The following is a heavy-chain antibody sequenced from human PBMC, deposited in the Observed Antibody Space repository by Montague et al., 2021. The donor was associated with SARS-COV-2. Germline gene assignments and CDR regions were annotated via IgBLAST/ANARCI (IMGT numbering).Heavy chain of an antibody. D-gene: IGHD3-3*01. V-gene: IGHV4-39*01. Sequence: SETLSLTCTVSGASISSRSYYWGWIRQPPGKGLEWIGFKYYSGSTYYNPTLKSRVTISVDTSMNQFSLKLSSVTAADTAVYDCATLPSSITIFGVVQGYYFDDWGQGTLVTVSS. CDR1: GASISSRSYY. J-gene: IGHJ4*02. CDR3: ATLPSSITIFGVVQGYYFDD. CDR2: KYYSGST.